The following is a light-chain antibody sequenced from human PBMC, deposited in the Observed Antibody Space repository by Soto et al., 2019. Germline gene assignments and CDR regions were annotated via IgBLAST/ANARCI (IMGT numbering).Light chain of an antibody. V-gene: IGKV3-20*01. CDR3: HQYGRT. CDR1: QSVSSSY. CDR2: AAS. J-gene: IGKJ1*01. Sequence: EVVLTQSPGTLSLSPGERATLSCRASQSVSSSYLAWYQQKPGQSPRLVVYAASNRAAGIPDRFSGSGSGTDFTLTISRLEPEDFAVYYCHQYGRTFGQGTKVDIK.